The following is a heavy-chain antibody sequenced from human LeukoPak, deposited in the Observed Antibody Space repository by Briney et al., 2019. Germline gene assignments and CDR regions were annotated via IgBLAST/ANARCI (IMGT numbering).Heavy chain of an antibody. Sequence: ASVKVSCKASGYTFTSYDINWVRQATGQGLEWMGWISAYNGYTDYAQNLQFRVTMTTDTSTSTAYMEPRSLRSDDTAVYYCARDKAVTTEVTQYFQHWGQGTLVTVSS. CDR1: GYTFTSYD. CDR2: ISAYNGYT. J-gene: IGHJ1*01. D-gene: IGHD4-23*01. CDR3: ARDKAVTTEVTQYFQH. V-gene: IGHV1-18*01.